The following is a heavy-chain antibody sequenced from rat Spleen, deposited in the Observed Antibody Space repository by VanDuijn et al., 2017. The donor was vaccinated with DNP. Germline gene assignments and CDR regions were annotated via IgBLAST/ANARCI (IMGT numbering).Heavy chain of an antibody. Sequence: EVQLVESGGGLVQPGRSLKLSCAASGFTFSDSYMAWVRQAPKKGLEWVASITTSGDSTSSPDSVKGRFTISRDNAKSTLYLQMDSLRSEDTATYYCARHGNGTYYYDYGGQGVMVTVSS. CDR2: ITTSGDST. CDR1: GFTFSDSY. D-gene: IGHD1-12*02. J-gene: IGHJ2*01. CDR3: ARHGNGTYYYDY. V-gene: IGHV5-25*01.